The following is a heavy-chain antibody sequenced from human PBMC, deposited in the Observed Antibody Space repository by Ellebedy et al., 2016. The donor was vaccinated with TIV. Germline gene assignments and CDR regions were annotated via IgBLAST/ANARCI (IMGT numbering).Heavy chain of an antibody. J-gene: IGHJ4*02. CDR3: ARDGVLRYFDWLSPYYFDY. CDR1: GYTFTSYG. D-gene: IGHD3-9*01. CDR2: IIPIFGTA. Sequence: SVKVSXXASGYTFTSYGISWVRQAPGQGLEWMGGIIPIFGTANYAQKFQGRVTITADESTSTAYMELSSLRSEDTAVYYCARDGVLRYFDWLSPYYFDYWGQGTLVTVSS. V-gene: IGHV1-69*13.